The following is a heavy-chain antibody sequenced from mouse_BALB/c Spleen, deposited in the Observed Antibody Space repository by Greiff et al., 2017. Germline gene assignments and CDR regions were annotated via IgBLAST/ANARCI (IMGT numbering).Heavy chain of an antibody. D-gene: IGHD2-10*01. V-gene: IGHV1-18*01. CDR3: EEREEAYYGMAY. Sequence: VQLMESGPELVKPGASVKIPCKASGYTFTDYNMYWVKQSHGKSLEWIGDINPNNGGTIYNQKFKGKATLAVDKSSSTAYMELRSLTSEDTAVYYCEEREEAYYGMAYWGQGTLVTVSA. CDR2: INPNNGGT. J-gene: IGHJ3*01. CDR1: GYTFTDYN.